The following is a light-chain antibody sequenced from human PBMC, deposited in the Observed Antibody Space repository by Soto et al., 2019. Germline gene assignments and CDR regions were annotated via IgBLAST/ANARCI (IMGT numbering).Light chain of an antibody. CDR1: RSDVGRYNY. J-gene: IGLJ1*01. Sequence: QSALTQPASVSGSPGQSITISCTGTRSDVGRYNYVSWYQQHPGKAPKLIIYEVSYRPSGISNRFSGSKSGNTASLTISGLQAEDEADYYCSSYTSSTNYVFGTGTKLTVL. CDR2: EVS. V-gene: IGLV2-14*01. CDR3: SSYTSSTNYV.